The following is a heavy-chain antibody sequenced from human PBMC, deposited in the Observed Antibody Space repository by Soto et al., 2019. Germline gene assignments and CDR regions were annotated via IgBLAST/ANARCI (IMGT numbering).Heavy chain of an antibody. CDR3: AKDLSAAAGAPWFDP. CDR1: GFTFDEYT. D-gene: IGHD6-13*01. J-gene: IGHJ5*02. Sequence: GGSLRLSCAASGFTFDEYTMHWVRQAPGKGLEWVSLISWDGESTYYADSVKGRFTISRDNSKNTLYLQMNSLRAEDTAVYYCAKDLSAAAGAPWFDPWGQGTLVTVSS. CDR2: ISWDGEST. V-gene: IGHV3-43*01.